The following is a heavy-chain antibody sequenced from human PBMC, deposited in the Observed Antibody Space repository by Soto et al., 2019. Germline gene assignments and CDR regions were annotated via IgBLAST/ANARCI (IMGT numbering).Heavy chain of an antibody. CDR2: VYYSGGT. Sequence: PSETLSLTCTFSGGSISNYYWSWIRQPPGKGVEWIGYVYYSGGTNYKPSLKSRVTISVDTSKNQFSLKLSSVTAADTAVYYCARQNRDVDTAMVYFAYWGHGTLVTVSS. CDR3: ARQNRDVDTAMVYFAY. V-gene: IGHV4-59*08. CDR1: GGSISNYY. D-gene: IGHD5-18*01. J-gene: IGHJ4*01.